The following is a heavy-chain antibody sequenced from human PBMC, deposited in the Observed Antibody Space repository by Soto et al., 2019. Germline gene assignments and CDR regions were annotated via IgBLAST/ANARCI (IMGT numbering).Heavy chain of an antibody. V-gene: IGHV3-23*01. Sequence: EVQLLESGGXLVQPGGXXRLSCXASGFTFSVYAMXXXRXXXXXXXXXVSTISGSGHTTYYADSVKGRFTISRDNSKNTLYLQLNSLXADXTXXXXXXXXXXXXXXXXXGXXDYWGQGTLVTASS. CDR3: XXXXXXXXXXXXGXXDY. CDR1: GFTFSVYA. CDR2: ISGSGHTT. J-gene: IGHJ4*02.